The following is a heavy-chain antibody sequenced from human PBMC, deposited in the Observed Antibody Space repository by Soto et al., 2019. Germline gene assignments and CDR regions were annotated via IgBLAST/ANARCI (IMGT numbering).Heavy chain of an antibody. V-gene: IGHV3-23*01. J-gene: IGHJ5*02. CDR3: AKVVSLWSGYYGSDGWFDP. Sequence: PGGSLRLSCAASGFTFSSYAMSWVRQAPGKGLEWVSAISGSGGSTYYADSVKGRFTISRDNSKNTLYLQMNSLRAEDTAVYYCAKVVSLWSGYYGSDGWFDPWGQGTLVTVSS. CDR2: ISGSGGST. CDR1: GFTFSSYA. D-gene: IGHD3-3*01.